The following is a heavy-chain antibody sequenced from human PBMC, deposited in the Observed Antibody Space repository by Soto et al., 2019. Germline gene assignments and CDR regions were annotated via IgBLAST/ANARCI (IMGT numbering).Heavy chain of an antibody. J-gene: IGHJ5*02. CDR3: AREGLEVVAATSWFDP. V-gene: IGHV3-7*01. CDR2: IKQDGSEK. Sequence: GGSLRLSCAASGFTFSSYWMSWVRQAPGKGVEWVANIKQDGSEKYYVDSVKGRFTISRDNAKNSLYLQMNSLRAEDTAVYYCAREGLEVVAATSWFDPWGQGTLVTVSS. CDR1: GFTFSSYW. D-gene: IGHD2-15*01.